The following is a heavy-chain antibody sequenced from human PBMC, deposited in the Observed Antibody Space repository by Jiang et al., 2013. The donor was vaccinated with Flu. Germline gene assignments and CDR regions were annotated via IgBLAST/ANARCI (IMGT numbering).Heavy chain of an antibody. CDR1: GGPFRNNY. J-gene: IGHJ3*02. V-gene: IGHV4-59*01. D-gene: IGHD3-16*01. CDR3: VRDFVGASDVFDI. Sequence: SLTCSVSGGPFRNNYWSWIRQSPEKGLEWIGYRHHEGETNYNPSLQNRVTISLDESKYQFSLNLTSVTAADTAVYYCVRDFVGASDVFDIWGQGAEVTVSS. CDR2: RHHEGET.